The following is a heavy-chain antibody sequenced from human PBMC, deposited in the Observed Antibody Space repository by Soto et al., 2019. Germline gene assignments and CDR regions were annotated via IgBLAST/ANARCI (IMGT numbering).Heavy chain of an antibody. CDR3: ARVSSSSWYYYYYYGMDV. D-gene: IGHD6-13*01. V-gene: IGHV4-59*01. J-gene: IGHJ6*02. CDR1: GGSISSYY. Sequence: TSETLSLTCTVSGGSISSYYWSWIRQPPGKGLEWIGYIYYSGSTNYNPSLKSRVTISVDTSKNQFSLKLSSVTAADTAVYYCARVSSSSWYYYYYYGMDVWGQGTTVTVSS. CDR2: IYYSGST.